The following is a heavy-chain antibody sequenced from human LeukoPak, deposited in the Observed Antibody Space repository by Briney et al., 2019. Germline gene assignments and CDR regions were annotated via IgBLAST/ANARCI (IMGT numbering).Heavy chain of an antibody. CDR3: ARFTYCSGGSCYYRYFDY. Sequence: SETLSLTCAVSGGSISSYYWRWIRQPPGKGLEWIGYIYYSGSTNYNPSLKSRVTISVDTSKNQFSLKLSSVTAADTAVYYCARFTYCSGGSCYYRYFDYWGQGTLVTVSS. D-gene: IGHD2-15*01. CDR1: GGSISSYY. J-gene: IGHJ4*02. CDR2: IYYSGST. V-gene: IGHV4-59*01.